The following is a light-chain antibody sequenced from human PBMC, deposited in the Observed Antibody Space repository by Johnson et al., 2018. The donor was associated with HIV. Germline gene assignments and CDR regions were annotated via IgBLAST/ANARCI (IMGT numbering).Light chain of an antibody. Sequence: QSVLTQPPSVSAAPGQKVTISCSGSSSTIGNNYVSWYQLLPGTAPKLLIYKNDKRPSGIPDRFSGSKSGTSATLGIAGLQPGDEADYYCGTWDNSLSTGAVFGTGTKVTVL. CDR1: SSTIGNNY. V-gene: IGLV1-51*02. CDR2: KND. J-gene: IGLJ1*01. CDR3: GTWDNSLSTGAV.